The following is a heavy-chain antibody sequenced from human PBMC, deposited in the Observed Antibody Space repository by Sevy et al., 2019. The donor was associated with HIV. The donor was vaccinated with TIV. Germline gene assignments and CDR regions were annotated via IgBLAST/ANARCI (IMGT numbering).Heavy chain of an antibody. CDR1: GGSISSGIYS. D-gene: IGHD4-17*01. Sequence: SETLSLTCAVSGGSISSGIYSWNWIRQPPGKGLEWIGYIYHTGNTYYNPSLKSRITISLDRSKNQFSLRLSSVTAADTAVYFCARDGGTMTTPGSFDIWGQGTMVTVSS. CDR3: ARDGGTMTTPGSFDI. V-gene: IGHV4-30-2*01. CDR2: IYHTGNT. J-gene: IGHJ3*02.